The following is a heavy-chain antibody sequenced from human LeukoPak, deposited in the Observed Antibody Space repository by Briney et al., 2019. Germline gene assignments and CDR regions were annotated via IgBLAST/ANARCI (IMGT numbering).Heavy chain of an antibody. J-gene: IGHJ5*02. CDR2: ISYDGSNK. D-gene: IGHD3-22*01. V-gene: IGHV3-30*04. CDR1: GFTFSDYA. CDR3: AKGVYDSSGFDP. Sequence: PGGSLRLSCSASGFTFSDYAMDWVRQAPGKGLECVAVISYDGSNKYHADSVKGRFTISRDNSKNTLYLQMNSLRAEDTAVYYCAKGVYDSSGFDPWGQGTLVTVSS.